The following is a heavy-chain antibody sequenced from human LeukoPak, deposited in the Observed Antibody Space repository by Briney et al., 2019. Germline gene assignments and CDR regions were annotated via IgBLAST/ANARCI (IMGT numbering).Heavy chain of an antibody. V-gene: IGHV4-4*09. Sequence: SETLSLTCTVSGGSISSYYWSWIRQPPGKGLEWIGYIYTSGSTNYNPSLKSRVTISVDTSKNQFPLKLSSVTAADTAVYYCARHWDYYYYYTDVWGKGTTATVSS. J-gene: IGHJ6*03. D-gene: IGHD3-16*01. CDR3: ARHWDYYYYYTDV. CDR1: GGSISSYY. CDR2: IYTSGST.